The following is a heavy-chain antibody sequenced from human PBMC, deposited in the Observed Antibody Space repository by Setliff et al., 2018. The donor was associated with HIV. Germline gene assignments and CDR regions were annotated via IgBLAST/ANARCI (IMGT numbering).Heavy chain of an antibody. J-gene: IGHJ4*02. CDR2: IYPSDSDI. CDR1: GYSFTNYW. V-gene: IGHV5-51*01. D-gene: IGHD1-26*01. CDR3: ARAGRGGGSYWTFDY. Sequence: PGESLKISCKASGYSFTNYWIGWVRQMPGKGLEWMGIIYPSDSDIRYSPSFQGQVTISADKAISTAYLQWSSLKASDTGMYYCARAGRGGGSYWTFDYWGQGTLVTVSS.